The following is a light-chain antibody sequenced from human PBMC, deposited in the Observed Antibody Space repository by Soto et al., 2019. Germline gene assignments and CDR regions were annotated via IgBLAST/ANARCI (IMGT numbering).Light chain of an antibody. CDR1: QSVTNS. CDR2: DAS. V-gene: IGKV3-11*01. J-gene: IGKJ4*01. CDR3: QQHISWPLT. Sequence: EIVLTQSPATLSLSPGERATLSCRASQSVTNSLAWYQQKPGQAPRLLVYDASNRATGIPTRFSGSGSGTDFTLTISNLEPEDFAVYYCQQHISWPLTFGGGTQVEIK.